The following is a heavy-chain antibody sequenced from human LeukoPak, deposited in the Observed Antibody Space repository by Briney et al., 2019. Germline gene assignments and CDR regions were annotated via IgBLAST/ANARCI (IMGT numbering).Heavy chain of an antibody. CDR3: ARAPGTISLGLDY. D-gene: IGHD1-1*01. J-gene: IGHJ4*02. Sequence: GGSLRLSCAASGFTFSSYAMHWVRQAPGKGLEWVAVISYDGSNKYYADYVKGRFTISRANSKNTLYLKLNSLRAEDTAVYYCARAPGTISLGLDYWGQGTLVTVSS. CDR2: ISYDGSNK. CDR1: GFTFSSYA. V-gene: IGHV3-30*04.